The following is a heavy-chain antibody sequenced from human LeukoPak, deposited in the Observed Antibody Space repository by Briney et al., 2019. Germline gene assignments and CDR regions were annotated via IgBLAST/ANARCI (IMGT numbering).Heavy chain of an antibody. CDR3: ARDYCDTVRCYCPDY. V-gene: IGHV1-18*01. J-gene: IGHJ4*02. CDR1: GYTIATYG. CDR2: INAHNGNT. D-gene: IGHD2/OR15-2a*01. Sequence: ASVKDSFKASGYTIATYGISWVRQAPRQGLEWVAWINAHNGNTKYAQKLQGRVTMTTDTSTSTAYMELRGLTSDDTAVYYCARDYCDTVRCYCPDYWGQGTLVTVSS.